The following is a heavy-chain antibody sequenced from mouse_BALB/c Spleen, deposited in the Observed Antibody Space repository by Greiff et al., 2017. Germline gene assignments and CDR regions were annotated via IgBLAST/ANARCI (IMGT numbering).Heavy chain of an antibody. CDR2: INPSNGRT. J-gene: IGHJ4*01. CDR1: GYTFTSYW. V-gene: IGHV1S81*02. CDR3: AQVLSTVVATGNAMDY. Sequence: QVQLQQPGAELVKPGASVKLSCKASGYTFTSYWMHWVKQRPGQGLEWIGEINPSNGRTNYNEKFKSKATLTVDKSSSTAYMQLSSLTSEDSAVYYCAQVLSTVVATGNAMDYWGQGTSVTVSS. D-gene: IGHD1-1*01.